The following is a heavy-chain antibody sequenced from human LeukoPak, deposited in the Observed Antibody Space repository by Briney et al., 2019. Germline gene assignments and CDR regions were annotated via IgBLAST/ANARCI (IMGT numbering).Heavy chain of an antibody. CDR1: GGTFSSYA. J-gene: IGHJ4*02. V-gene: IGHV1-69*01. D-gene: IGHD2-21*02. CDR3: ATKMGGSYCGGDCYLFDY. Sequence: SVKVSCKASGGTFSSYAISWVRQAPGQGLEWMGGIIPISGTANYAQKFQGRVTITADESTSTAYMELSSLRSEDTAVYYCATKMGGSYCGGDCYLFDYWGQGTLVTVSS. CDR2: IIPISGTA.